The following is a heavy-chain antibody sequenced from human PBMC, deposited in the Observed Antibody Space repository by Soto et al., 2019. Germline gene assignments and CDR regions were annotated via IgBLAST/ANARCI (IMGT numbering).Heavy chain of an antibody. V-gene: IGHV3-74*01. Sequence: EVQLVESGGTLVQPGGSLRLSCAASGFTFNTYWMHWVRQAPGTGLVWVSRINSDGTRTTYADSVKGRFTISRDNAKNTVYLQMNSLRAEDTAVYYCTTVATNSYNWLDPWGQGNLVTVS. CDR1: GFTFNTYW. CDR2: INSDGTRT. D-gene: IGHD5-12*01. J-gene: IGHJ5*02. CDR3: TTVATNSYNWLDP.